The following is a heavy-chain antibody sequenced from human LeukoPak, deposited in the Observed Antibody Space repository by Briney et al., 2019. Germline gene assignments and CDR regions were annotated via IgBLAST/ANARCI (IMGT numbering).Heavy chain of an antibody. CDR1: GFTFSDYA. CDR3: ANLIN. Sequence: GGSLRLSCTASGFTFSDYAMSWVRQAPGKGLEWVSGISGSGGSIRYADSVKGRFIISRDNSKNTLYLQMNSLRAEDTAVYYCANLINWGQGTLVTVSS. D-gene: IGHD3-22*01. V-gene: IGHV3-23*01. J-gene: IGHJ4*02. CDR2: ISGSGGSI.